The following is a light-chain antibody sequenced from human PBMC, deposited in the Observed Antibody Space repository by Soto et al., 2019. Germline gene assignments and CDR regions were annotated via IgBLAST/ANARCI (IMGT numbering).Light chain of an antibody. J-gene: IGKJ1*01. V-gene: IGKV3-15*01. CDR3: QQYRNWTRT. CDR1: QSVEIN. CDR2: GAS. Sequence: EILLTQSPATLSVSPGERVTLSCGASQSVEINLAWYQQKPGQAPRLLIYGASTRATDMPGRFSGRGSGTEFTLTINSLQSEDFAVYYCQQYRNWTRTFGHGTKVDIK.